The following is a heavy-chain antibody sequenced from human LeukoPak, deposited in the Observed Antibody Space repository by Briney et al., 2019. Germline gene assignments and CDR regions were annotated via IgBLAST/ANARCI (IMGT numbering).Heavy chain of an antibody. CDR1: GYTFTNYA. V-gene: IGHV1-3*01. D-gene: IGHD5-12*01. CDR2: INAGNGNT. Sequence: ASVNVSCKASGYTFTNYAMHWERQAPGQRLEWMGWINAGNGNTKYSQKFQGRVTITRDISASTVYMELSSLRSEDTVVYYCARALWNSGYPFDFWGQGTLVTVSS. J-gene: IGHJ4*02. CDR3: ARALWNSGYPFDF.